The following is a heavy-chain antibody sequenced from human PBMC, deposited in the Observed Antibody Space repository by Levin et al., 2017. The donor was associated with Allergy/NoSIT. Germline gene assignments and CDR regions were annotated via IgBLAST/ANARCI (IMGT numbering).Heavy chain of an antibody. CDR2: ISSSSSYI. CDR1: GFTFSSYS. J-gene: IGHJ6*03. V-gene: IGHV3-21*01. D-gene: IGHD6-13*01. CDR3: ARDQHSSSWLRPGYYYYYMDV. Sequence: GGSLRLSCAASGFTFSSYSMNWVRQAPGKGLEWVSSISSSSSYIYYADSVKGRFTISRDNAKNSLYLQMNSLRAEDTAVYYCARDQHSSSWLRPGYYYYYMDVWGKGTTVTVSS.